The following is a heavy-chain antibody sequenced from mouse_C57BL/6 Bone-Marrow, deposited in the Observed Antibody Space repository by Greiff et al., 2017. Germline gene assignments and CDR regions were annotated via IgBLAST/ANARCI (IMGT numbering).Heavy chain of an antibody. D-gene: IGHD2-2*01. CDR3: ARYYGYDVSFAY. Sequence: VKVVESGAELARPGASVKLSCKASGYTFTSYGISWVKQRTGQGLEWIGEIYPRSGNTYYNEKFKGKATLAADKSSSTAYMELRSLTSEDSAVDFCARYYGYDVSFAYWGQGTLVTVSA. CDR1: GYTFTSYG. V-gene: IGHV1-81*01. J-gene: IGHJ3*01. CDR2: IYPRSGNT.